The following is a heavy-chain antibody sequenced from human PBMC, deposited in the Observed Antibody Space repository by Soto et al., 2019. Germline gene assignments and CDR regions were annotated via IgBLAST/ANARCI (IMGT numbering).Heavy chain of an antibody. CDR2: TYYRSKWYN. V-gene: IGHV6-1*01. D-gene: IGHD6-13*01. CDR3: ARVSSSWGLVSYFDY. CDR1: GDSVASSSVT. Sequence: SQTLSLTCAISGDSVASSSVTWTWIRQSPSRGLEWLGRTYYRSKWYNDYAESVKSRITINPDTSKNQFSLLLNSVTAADTAEYYCARVSSSWGLVSYFDYWGQGTLVTVSS. J-gene: IGHJ4*02.